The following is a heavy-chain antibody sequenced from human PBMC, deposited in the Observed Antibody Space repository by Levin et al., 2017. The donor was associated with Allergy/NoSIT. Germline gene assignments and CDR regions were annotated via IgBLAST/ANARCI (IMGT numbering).Heavy chain of an antibody. CDR2: IYHSGST. J-gene: IGHJ2*01. CDR1: GGSISSGGYS. D-gene: IGHD6-13*01. CDR3: ARDGGSSWYGLYWYFDL. Sequence: SETLSLTCAVSGGSISSGGYSWSWIRQPPGKGLEWIGYIYHSGSTYYNPSLKSRVTISVDRSKNQFSLKLSSVTAADTAVYYCARDGGSSWYGLYWYFDLWGRGTLVTVSS. V-gene: IGHV4-30-2*01.